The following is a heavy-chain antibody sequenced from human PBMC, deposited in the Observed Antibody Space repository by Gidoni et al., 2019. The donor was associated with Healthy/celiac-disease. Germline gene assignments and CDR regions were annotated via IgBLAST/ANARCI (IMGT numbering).Heavy chain of an antibody. CDR1: VYTLTELS. CDR3: ATDLPPSGAVAGHYYYYGMDV. CDR2: FDPEDGET. J-gene: IGHJ6*02. D-gene: IGHD6-19*01. V-gene: IGHV1-24*01. Sequence: QVQLVQSGAEVKKPGASVKVSCKVSVYTLTELSMHWVRQAPGKGLEWMGGFDPEDGETIYAQKFQGRVTMTEDTSTDTAYMELSSLRSEDTAVYYCATDLPPSGAVAGHYYYYGMDVWGQGTTVTVSS.